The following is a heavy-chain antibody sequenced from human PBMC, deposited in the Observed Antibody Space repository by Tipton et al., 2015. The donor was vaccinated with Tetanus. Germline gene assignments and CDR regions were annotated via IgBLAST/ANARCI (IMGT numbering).Heavy chain of an antibody. J-gene: IGHJ3*01. CDR2: IFASGST. CDR3: ARRSYCTSTRCFDAFDL. CDR1: GDSINSDKYF. D-gene: IGHD2-8*01. V-gene: IGHV4-61*01. Sequence: TLSLTCSISGDSINSDKYFWAWIRQPPGKGLEWISYIFASGSTNYNPALKSRVTISTDTSKNQISLNLTSVTAADTAVYFCARRSYCTSTRCFDAFDLWGPGTRVTVSS.